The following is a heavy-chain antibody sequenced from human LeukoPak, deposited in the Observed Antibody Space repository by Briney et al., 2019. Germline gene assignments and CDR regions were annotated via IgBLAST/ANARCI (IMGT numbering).Heavy chain of an antibody. V-gene: IGHV3-74*01. CDR2: INTDGSST. D-gene: IGHD6-13*01. CDR3: ARGSRSWYYVDY. Sequence: PGGSLRLSWAASGSTFSCHWMHWVRQAPGKGLVWVSRINTDGSSTPYAASVKGRFTISRDNAKNTLYLQANRLTADDTAVYYCARGSRSWYYVDYWGQGTLVTVSS. J-gene: IGHJ4*02. CDR1: GSTFSCHW.